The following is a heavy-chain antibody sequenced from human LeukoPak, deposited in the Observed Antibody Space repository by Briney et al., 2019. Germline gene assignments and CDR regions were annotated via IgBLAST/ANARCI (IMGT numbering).Heavy chain of an antibody. CDR2: TYYRSSWYN. J-gene: IGHJ4*02. V-gene: IGHV6-1*01. D-gene: IGHD7-27*01. CDR3: ARGTGVFDY. CDR1: GDSVSTNSDA. Sequence: SQTLSLTCAISGDSVSTNSDAWNWIRQSPSRGLEWLGRTYYRSSWYNDYAVSVKSRIIISPDTSKNHFSLQPNSVTPEDTAIYYCARGTGVFDYWGQGTLVTVSS.